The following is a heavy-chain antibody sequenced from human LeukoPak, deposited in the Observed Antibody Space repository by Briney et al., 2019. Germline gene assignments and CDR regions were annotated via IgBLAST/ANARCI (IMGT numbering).Heavy chain of an antibody. V-gene: IGHV3-9*03. J-gene: IGHJ4*02. CDR2: INWNSGNI. CDR3: TKGSRGWNEIFHFDY. CDR1: GFTFDDYA. Sequence: GRSLRLSCAASGFTFDDYAMHWVRQAPGKGLEWVSAINWNSGNIGYADSVKGRFTISRDNAKNSLYLQMNRLRAEDMALYYFTKGSRGWNEIFHFDYWGQGTLVTVSS. D-gene: IGHD6-19*01.